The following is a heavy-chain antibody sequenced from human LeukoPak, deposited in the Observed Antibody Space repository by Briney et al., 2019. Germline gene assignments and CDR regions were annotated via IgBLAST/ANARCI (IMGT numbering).Heavy chain of an antibody. J-gene: IGHJ4*02. CDR1: GGSIGSYF. Sequence: PSETLSLTCTVSGGSIGSYFWSWIRQPPGKGLEWIGYIYYSGSTHYNPSLKSRVTISVDTSKNQFSLKLTSVTAADTAVYFCARSGGFGSDYWGQGTLVTVSS. CDR3: ARSGGFGSDY. V-gene: IGHV4-59*01. D-gene: IGHD6-25*01. CDR2: IYYSGST.